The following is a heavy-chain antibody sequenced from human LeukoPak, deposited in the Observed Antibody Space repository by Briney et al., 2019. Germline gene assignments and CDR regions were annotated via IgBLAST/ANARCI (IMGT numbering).Heavy chain of an antibody. CDR1: VGSISTYY. J-gene: IGHJ5*02. CDR2: ISARGGT. D-gene: IGHD6-19*01. V-gene: IGHV4-4*08. Sequence: PSETLSLTCTVSVGSISTYYWRWIRQSPGKGLEWIADISARGGTNYNPSLVSRVTVSIDSSKNQFSRKLSSVTAADTAVFYCARSPHNSAWYEKWFDPWGQGTLVTVSS. CDR3: ARSPHNSAWYEKWFDP.